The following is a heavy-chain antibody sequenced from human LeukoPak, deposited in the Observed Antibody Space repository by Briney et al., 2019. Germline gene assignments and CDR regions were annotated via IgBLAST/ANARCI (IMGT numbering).Heavy chain of an antibody. V-gene: IGHV7-4-1*02. Sequence: ASVKVSCKASGYTFTSCAMNWVRQAPGQGLEWMGWINTNTGNPTYAQGFTGRFVFSLDTSVSTAYLQISSLKAEDTAVYYCARVPSSYGYYYGMDVWGQGTTVTVSS. J-gene: IGHJ6*02. D-gene: IGHD5-18*01. CDR3: ARVPSSYGYYYGMDV. CDR1: GYTFTSCA. CDR2: INTNTGNP.